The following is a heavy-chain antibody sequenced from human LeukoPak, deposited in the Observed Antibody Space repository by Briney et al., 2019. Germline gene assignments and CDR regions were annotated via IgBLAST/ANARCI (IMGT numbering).Heavy chain of an antibody. Sequence: SETLSLTCTVSGGSISSSSYYWGWIRQPPGKGLEWIGSIYYSGSTYYNPSLKSRVTISVDTSKNQFSLKLSSVTATDTAVYYCARRLIRGSWNWFDPWGQGTLVTVSS. CDR1: GGSISSSSYY. CDR3: ARRLIRGSWNWFDP. D-gene: IGHD3-10*01. CDR2: IYYSGST. V-gene: IGHV4-39*01. J-gene: IGHJ5*02.